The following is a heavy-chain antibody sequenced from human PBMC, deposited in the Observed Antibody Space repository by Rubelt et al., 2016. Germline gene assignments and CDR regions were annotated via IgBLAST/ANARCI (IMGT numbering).Heavy chain of an antibody. J-gene: IGHJ5*02. CDR1: GGTFSSYS. V-gene: IGHV1-69*01. CDR2: ISPMFGTA. D-gene: IGHD1-26*01. CDR3: GGGQWVLLNA. Sequence: QVQLVQSGAEVKKPGSSVKVSCKASGGTFSSYSISWVRRVPGQGLEWMGGISPMFGTANYAQRFQDRVTITADQSTSTAYMEVTSLRSDDTAVYCCGGGQWVLLNAWGQGTLVTVSS.